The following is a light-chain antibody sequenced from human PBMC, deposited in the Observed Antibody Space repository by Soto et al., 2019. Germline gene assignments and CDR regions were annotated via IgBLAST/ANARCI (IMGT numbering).Light chain of an antibody. J-gene: IGKJ4*01. CDR1: QSISSW. V-gene: IGKV1-5*01. Sequence: DVQMTQYPSTLSASVGDRVTITCRASQSISSWLSWYQQKPGKAPKLLIYDASSLESGVPSRFSGSGSGTDFTLTISSLQPEDFATYFCQQVESYPSTFGGGTKVDI. CDR3: QQVESYPST. CDR2: DAS.